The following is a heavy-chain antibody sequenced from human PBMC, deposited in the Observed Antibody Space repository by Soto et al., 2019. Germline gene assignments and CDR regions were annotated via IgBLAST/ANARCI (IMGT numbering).Heavy chain of an antibody. V-gene: IGHV4-4*07. J-gene: IGHJ4*02. Sequence: SETLSLTCTVSSGSVSTYYWSWIRQPAGKGLEWIGRIFINGNTNYNPSLRSRVTMSVDTSKGQFYLNLTYVKAADTAVYFCARSGGSYNFDSWGQG. D-gene: IGHD1-26*01. CDR3: ARSGGSYNFDS. CDR1: SGSVSTYY. CDR2: IFINGNT.